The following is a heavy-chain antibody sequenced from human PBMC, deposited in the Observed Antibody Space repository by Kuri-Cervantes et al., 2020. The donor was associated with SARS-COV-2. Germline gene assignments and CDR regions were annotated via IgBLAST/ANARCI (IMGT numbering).Heavy chain of an antibody. CDR1: GVPLNTYS. V-gene: IGHV4-34*01. Sequence: GSLRLSCAVFGVPLNTYSWSWVRQSPGKGLQWIGEINHSGGTKYKPSLKGRVSISIDASKNQVSLKMTSVTAADAAVYYCARGHIGVIPSPILGLGPRYYYYHMDVWGQGTTVTVSS. J-gene: IGHJ6*02. CDR2: INHSGGT. CDR3: ARGHIGVIPSPILGLGPRYYYYHMDV. D-gene: IGHD3-16*01.